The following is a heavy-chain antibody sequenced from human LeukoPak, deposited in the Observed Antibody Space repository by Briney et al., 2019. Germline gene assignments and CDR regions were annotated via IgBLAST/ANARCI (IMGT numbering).Heavy chain of an antibody. J-gene: IGHJ6*03. V-gene: IGHV3-7*01. CDR3: AKIEVDIVATIYYYMDV. D-gene: IGHD5-12*01. CDR2: IKQDGSEK. CDR1: GFTFSSYW. Sequence: GGSLRLSCAASGFTFSSYWMSWVRQAPGKGLEWVANIKQDGSEKYYVDSVKGRFTISRDNAKNSLYLQMNSLRAEDTAVYYCAKIEVDIVATIYYYMDVWGKGTTVTISS.